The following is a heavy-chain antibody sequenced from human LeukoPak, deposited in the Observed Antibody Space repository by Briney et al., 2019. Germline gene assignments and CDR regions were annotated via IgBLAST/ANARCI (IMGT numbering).Heavy chain of an antibody. CDR1: GGSISSYY. CDR2: IYYGGST. CDR3: ARAIAVAGTGYYYGMDV. D-gene: IGHD6-19*01. Sequence: PSETLSLTCTVSGGSISSYYWSWIWQPPGKGLEWIGYIYYGGSTNYNPSLKSRVTISVDTSKNQFSLKLSSVTAADTAVYYCARAIAVAGTGYYYGMDVWGQGTTVTVSS. V-gene: IGHV4-59*01. J-gene: IGHJ6*02.